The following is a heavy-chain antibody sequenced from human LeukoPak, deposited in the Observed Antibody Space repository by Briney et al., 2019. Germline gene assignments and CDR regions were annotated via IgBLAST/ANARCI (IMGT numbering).Heavy chain of an antibody. CDR2: ISSSSSYI. J-gene: IGHJ4*02. Sequence: GGSLRLSCAASGFTFSSYSMTWVRQAPGKGLEWVSSISSSSSYIYYADSVKGRFTISRNNAKNSLYLRMNSLRAEDTAVYYCARDEDYYGSRSNYWGQGTLVTVSS. CDR1: GFTFSSYS. V-gene: IGHV3-21*01. D-gene: IGHD3-10*01. CDR3: ARDEDYYGSRSNY.